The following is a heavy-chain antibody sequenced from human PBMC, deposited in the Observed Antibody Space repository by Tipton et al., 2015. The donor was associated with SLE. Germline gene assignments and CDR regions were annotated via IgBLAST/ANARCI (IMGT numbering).Heavy chain of an antibody. CDR2: VYSGGRT. J-gene: IGHJ4*02. CDR1: GDFSSTYY. CDR3: ARGGGSYYDY. D-gene: IGHD1-26*01. V-gene: IGHV4-4*09. Sequence: GLVKPSETLSLTCSVSGDFSSTYYWNWIRQPPGKGLEWIGYVYSGGRTNYNPSLKGRVTISVDTSKNHFSLRLNSVTATDTAVYYCARGGGSYYDYWGQGTLVTVSS.